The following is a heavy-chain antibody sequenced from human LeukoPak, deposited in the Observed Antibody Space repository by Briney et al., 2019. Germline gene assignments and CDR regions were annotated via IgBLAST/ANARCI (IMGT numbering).Heavy chain of an antibody. Sequence: GGSLRLSCAASGFTFSSYSMNWVRQAPGKGLEWVSYISSSSSTIYYADSVKGRFTISRDNAKNSLYLQMNSLRAEDTAVYYCAREDGSGSYWFSTYYFDYWGQGTLVTVTS. D-gene: IGHD3-10*01. J-gene: IGHJ4*02. CDR3: AREDGSGSYWFSTYYFDY. CDR1: GFTFSSYS. CDR2: ISSSSSTI. V-gene: IGHV3-48*01.